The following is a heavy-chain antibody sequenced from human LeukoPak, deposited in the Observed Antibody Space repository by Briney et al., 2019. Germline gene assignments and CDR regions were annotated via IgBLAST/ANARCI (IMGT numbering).Heavy chain of an antibody. Sequence: GGSLRLSCAASGFTFSDYYMSWIRQAPGKGLEWVSYISSSGSTIYYADSVKGRFTISRDNAKNSLYLQMNSLRAEDTAVYYCARLYCGGDCPSLHYHGMDVWGQGTTVTVSS. D-gene: IGHD2-21*02. CDR3: ARLYCGGDCPSLHYHGMDV. CDR1: GFTFSDYY. J-gene: IGHJ6*02. V-gene: IGHV3-11*01. CDR2: ISSSGSTI.